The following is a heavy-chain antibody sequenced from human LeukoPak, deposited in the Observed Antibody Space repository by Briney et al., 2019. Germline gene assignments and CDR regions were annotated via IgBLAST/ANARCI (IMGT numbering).Heavy chain of an antibody. CDR1: GFTFSSYG. CDR2: ISYDGSNK. Sequence: PGRSLRLSCAASGFTFSSYGMHWVRQAPGKGLEWVAVISYDGSNKYYADSVKGRFTISRDNSKNTLYLQMNSLRAEDTAVYYCARDGLIYDSSGYSYFDYWGQGTLVTVSS. CDR3: ARDGLIYDSSGYSYFDY. D-gene: IGHD3-22*01. V-gene: IGHV3-30*03. J-gene: IGHJ4*02.